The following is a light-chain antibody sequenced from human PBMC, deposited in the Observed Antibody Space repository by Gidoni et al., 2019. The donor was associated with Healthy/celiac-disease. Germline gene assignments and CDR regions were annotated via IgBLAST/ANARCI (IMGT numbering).Light chain of an antibody. CDR2: EAS. CDR3: MQGIHLRYT. Sequence: DVVLTPPPLSLSVTPGQPASISCKSSQSLLHSDGKTYLYWYLQKPGQSPQLLIYEASSRFSGVPDRFSGSGSGTDFTLNISRVEAEDVGVYYCMQGIHLRYTFGQGTKLEIK. V-gene: IGKV2-29*02. CDR1: QSLLHSDGKTY. J-gene: IGKJ2*01.